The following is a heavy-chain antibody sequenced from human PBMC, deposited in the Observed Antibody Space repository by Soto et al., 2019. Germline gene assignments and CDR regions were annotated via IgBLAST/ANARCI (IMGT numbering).Heavy chain of an antibody. CDR2: IIPILGIA. D-gene: IGHD5-12*01. V-gene: IGHV1-69*02. CDR1: GGTFSSYT. CDR3: ATDPTDRDGYNSLRDY. J-gene: IGHJ4*02. Sequence: QVQLVQSGAEVKKPGSSVKVSCKASGGTFSSYTISWVRQAPGQGLEWMGRIIPILGIANYAQKFQGRVTITADKSTSTAYMELSSLRSEDTAVYYCATDPTDRDGYNSLRDYWGQGTLVTVSS.